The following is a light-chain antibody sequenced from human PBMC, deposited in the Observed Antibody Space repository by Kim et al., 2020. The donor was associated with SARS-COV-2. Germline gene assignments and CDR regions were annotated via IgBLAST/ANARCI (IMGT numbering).Light chain of an antibody. CDR2: DTS. CDR3: QQRSNWPIT. CDR1: QSVGSQ. Sequence: SSPGERATLACRASQSVGSQLAWYQQKPGQGPRLLVHDTSNRATGIPARFSGSGSGTDFTLTISSLEPEDVAVYYCQQRSNWPITFGQGTRLEIK. J-gene: IGKJ5*01. V-gene: IGKV3-11*01.